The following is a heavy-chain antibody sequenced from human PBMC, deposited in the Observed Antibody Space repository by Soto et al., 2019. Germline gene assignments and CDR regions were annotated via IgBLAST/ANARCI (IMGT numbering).Heavy chain of an antibody. J-gene: IGHJ4*02. CDR1: GFTFSSYE. Sequence: EVQLVESGGGLVQPGGSLRLSCAASGFTFSSYEMNWVRQAPGKGLEWVSYISSSGSTIYYADSVKGRFTISRDNAKNSLYLQMNSLRAEDTAVYYCARDRVVAAFDYWGQGPWSPSPQ. V-gene: IGHV3-48*03. CDR3: ARDRVVAAFDY. D-gene: IGHD2-15*01. CDR2: ISSSGSTI.